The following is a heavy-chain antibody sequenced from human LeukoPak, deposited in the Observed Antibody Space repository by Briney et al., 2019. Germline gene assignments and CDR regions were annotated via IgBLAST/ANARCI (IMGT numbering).Heavy chain of an antibody. CDR2: IDNRGTVT. Sequence: PGGSLRLSCSASGFTLSTYAMSWVRQAPGKGLEWVSAIDNRGTVTYYADSVRGRFTISRDNFKNTLSLQMNSLRAEDTAVYHCATTSTVTANFDNWGQGTLVTVSS. CDR3: ATTSTVTANFDN. CDR1: GFTLSTYA. D-gene: IGHD4-17*01. V-gene: IGHV3-23*05. J-gene: IGHJ4*02.